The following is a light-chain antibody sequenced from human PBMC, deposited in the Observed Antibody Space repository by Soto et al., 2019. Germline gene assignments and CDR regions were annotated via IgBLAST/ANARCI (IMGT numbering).Light chain of an antibody. Sequence: DIQMTQSPSSLSASVGDRVTITCRASQNINSYLNWYQQKPGKAPQVLIYSASSLQSGAPLRFTGSGLGTDFTLTINSLQPEDFATYYCQQSYSPPFSFGQGTKLEI. V-gene: IGKV1-39*01. CDR3: QQSYSPPFS. CDR1: QNINSY. CDR2: SAS. J-gene: IGKJ2*03.